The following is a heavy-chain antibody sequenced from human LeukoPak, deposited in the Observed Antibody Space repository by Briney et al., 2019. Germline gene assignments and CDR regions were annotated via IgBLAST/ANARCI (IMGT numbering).Heavy chain of an antibody. V-gene: IGHV1-18*01. CDR2: ISAYNGNT. D-gene: IGHD2-2*01. J-gene: IGHJ6*03. CDR3: ARANQCRSTSCYAANYYYMDV. CDR1: GYTFTSYG. Sequence: ASVKVSCKASGYTFTSYGISWVRQAPGQGLEWMGWISAYNGNTNYAQKLQGRVTMTTDTSTSTAYMELRSLRSEDTAVYYCARANQCRSTSCYAANYYYMDVGGKGTTVTVSS.